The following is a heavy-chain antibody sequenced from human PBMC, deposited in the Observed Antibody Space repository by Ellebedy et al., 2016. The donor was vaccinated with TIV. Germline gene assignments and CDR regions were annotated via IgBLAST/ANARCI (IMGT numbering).Heavy chain of an antibody. CDR3: AREGRIELSGWNAFDM. D-gene: IGHD6-19*01. J-gene: IGHJ3*02. CDR1: GGSFSAYY. CDR2: CYHGGST. Sequence: MPSETLSLTCAVYGGSFSAYYWSWLRQSPGKGLEWIGECYHGGSTSYNPSLKSRVTISPDTSKNQFSLELTSVTAADTAVYYCAREGRIELSGWNAFDMWGHGTMVTVSS. V-gene: IGHV4-34*01.